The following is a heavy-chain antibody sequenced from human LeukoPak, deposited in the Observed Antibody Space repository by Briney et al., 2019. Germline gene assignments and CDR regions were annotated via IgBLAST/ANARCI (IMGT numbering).Heavy chain of an antibody. CDR1: GFTFSSYG. CDR3: AKDPGIAAAGTKYYFDY. Sequence: PGGSLRLSCAASGFTFSSYGMHWVRQAPGKGLEWVAFIRYDGSNKYYADSVKGRFTISRDNSKNTLYLQMNSLRAEDTAVYYCAKDPGIAAAGTKYYFDYWGQGTLVTVSS. V-gene: IGHV3-30*02. J-gene: IGHJ4*02. D-gene: IGHD6-13*01. CDR2: IRYDGSNK.